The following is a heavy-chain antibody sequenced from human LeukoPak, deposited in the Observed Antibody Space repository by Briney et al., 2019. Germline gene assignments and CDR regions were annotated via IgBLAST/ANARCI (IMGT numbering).Heavy chain of an antibody. CDR1: VGSISSGGYS. CDR2: IYHSGST. CDR3: ARVDIVATIIDY. V-gene: IGHV4-30-2*01. Sequence: SQTLSLTCAVSVGSISSGGYSWSWIRQPPGKGLEWIGYIYHSGSTYYNPSLKSRVTISVDRSKNQFSLKLSSVTAADTAVYYCARVDIVATIIDYWGRGTLVTVSS. J-gene: IGHJ4*02. D-gene: IGHD5-12*01.